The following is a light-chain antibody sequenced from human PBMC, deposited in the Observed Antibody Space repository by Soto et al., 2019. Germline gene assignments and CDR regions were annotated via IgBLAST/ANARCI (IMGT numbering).Light chain of an antibody. CDR2: EVS. Sequence: QSALTQPASVSGSPGQWITISCTGTSSEVGGYNYVSWYEQHPGKAPKLMIYEVSNRLSGVSNRCSGSKSGNTASLTISGLQAEDEADYYCSSYTSNSTLFVFGSGTKLSVL. J-gene: IGLJ1*01. CDR3: SSYTSNSTLFV. V-gene: IGLV2-14*01. CDR1: SSEVGGYNY.